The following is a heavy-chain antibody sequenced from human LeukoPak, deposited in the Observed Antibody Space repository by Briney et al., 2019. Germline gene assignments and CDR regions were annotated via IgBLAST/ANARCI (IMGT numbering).Heavy chain of an antibody. V-gene: IGHV1-2*02. CDR1: GGTFSSYA. Sequence: ASVKVSCKASGGTFSSYAISWVRQAPGQGLEWMGWINPNSGGTNYAQKFQGRVTMTRDTSISTAYMELSRLRSDDTAVYYCARDKGSIAARLFDYWGQGTLVTVSS. J-gene: IGHJ4*02. CDR2: INPNSGGT. CDR3: ARDKGSIAARLFDY. D-gene: IGHD6-6*01.